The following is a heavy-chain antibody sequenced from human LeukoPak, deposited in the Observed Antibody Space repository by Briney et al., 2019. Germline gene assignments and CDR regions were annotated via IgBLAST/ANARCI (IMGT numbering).Heavy chain of an antibody. V-gene: IGHV4-59*01. CDR1: GGSISSYY. D-gene: IGHD7-27*01. CDR3: ARVKRRGGGWHWGYFDY. J-gene: IGHJ4*02. Sequence: SETPSLTCTVSGGSISSYYWSWIRQPPGKGLEWIGYIYYSGSTNYNPSLKSRVTISVDTSKNQFSLKLSSVPAADTAVYYCARVKRRGGGWHWGYFDYWGQGTLVTVSS. CDR2: IYYSGST.